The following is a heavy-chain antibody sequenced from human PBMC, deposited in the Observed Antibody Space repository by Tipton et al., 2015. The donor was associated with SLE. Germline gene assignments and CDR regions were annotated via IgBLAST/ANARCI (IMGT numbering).Heavy chain of an antibody. CDR1: GGAFSGYY. D-gene: IGHD1-26*01. Sequence: LRLSCAVYGGAFSGYYWSWIRPPPGKGLGGMGEIKHSGSTNYNPSLKRRVTISVDTSTNQFSLKLSSVTAADTAVYYCARHSRGRGGATPFDYWGQGTLVTVSS. V-gene: IGHV4-34*01. J-gene: IGHJ4*02. CDR2: IKHSGST. CDR3: ARHSRGRGGATPFDY.